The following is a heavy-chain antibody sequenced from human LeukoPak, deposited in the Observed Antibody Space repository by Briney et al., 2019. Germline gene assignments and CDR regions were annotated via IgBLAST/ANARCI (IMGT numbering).Heavy chain of an antibody. Sequence: PSQTLSLTCTVSGGSISSGDYYWSWIRQPPGKGLEWIGYIYYSGSTYYNPSLKSRVTMSVDTSKNQFSLKLSSVTAADTAVYYCARGGVFGRPNWFDPWGQGTLVTVSS. V-gene: IGHV4-30-4*08. D-gene: IGHD3-3*01. CDR3: ARGGVFGRPNWFDP. J-gene: IGHJ5*02. CDR1: GGSISSGDYY. CDR2: IYYSGST.